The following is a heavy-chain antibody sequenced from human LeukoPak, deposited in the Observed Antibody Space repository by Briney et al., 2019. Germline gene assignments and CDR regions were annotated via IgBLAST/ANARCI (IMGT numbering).Heavy chain of an antibody. V-gene: IGHV3-30*18. CDR3: AKVLGYSSGWYYAFDI. Sequence: GGSLRLSCAASGFTFSSYGMHWVRQAPGKGLEWEAVISYDGSNKYYADSVKGRFTISRDNSKNTLYLQMNSLRAEDTAVYYCAKVLGYSSGWYYAFDIWGQGTMVTVSS. CDR2: ISYDGSNK. CDR1: GFTFSSYG. J-gene: IGHJ3*02. D-gene: IGHD6-19*01.